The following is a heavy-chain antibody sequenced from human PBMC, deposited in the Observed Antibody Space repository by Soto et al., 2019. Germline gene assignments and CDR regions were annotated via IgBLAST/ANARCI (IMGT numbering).Heavy chain of an antibody. J-gene: IGHJ4*02. Sequence: QVQLVQSGAEVKKPGASVKVSCKASGYTFTNYGIIWVRQAPGQGLEWMGWINANNGNTDYVQKIQGRVTMTTDTSTSTAYMELRSLRSDDTAVYYCARGPYYYDSSGPLKFDYWGQGTLVTGFS. CDR2: INANNGNT. CDR1: GYTFTNYG. V-gene: IGHV1-18*01. CDR3: ARGPYYYDSSGPLKFDY. D-gene: IGHD3-22*01.